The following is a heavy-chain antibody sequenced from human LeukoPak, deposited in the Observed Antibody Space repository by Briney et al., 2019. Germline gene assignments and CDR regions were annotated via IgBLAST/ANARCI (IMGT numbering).Heavy chain of an antibody. V-gene: IGHV3-48*03. Sequence: GGSLRLSCVASGFTFSSYEMNWVRQAPGKGLEWVSYISRSGGPLYYADSVKGRFTISRDNAKNSLYLQMNSLRAEDTAVYHCARRALLRELDYWGQGTLVTVSS. J-gene: IGHJ4*02. D-gene: IGHD2/OR15-2a*01. CDR3: ARRALLRELDY. CDR2: ISRSGGPL. CDR1: GFTFSSYE.